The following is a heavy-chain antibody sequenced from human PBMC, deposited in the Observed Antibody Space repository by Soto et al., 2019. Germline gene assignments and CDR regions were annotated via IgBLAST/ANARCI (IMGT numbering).Heavy chain of an antibody. CDR2: IIPILGIA. CDR3: ARDQAAAVDSYYCMDV. J-gene: IGHJ6*02. CDR1: GGTFSSYT. D-gene: IGHD6-13*01. V-gene: IGHV1-69*08. Sequence: QVQLVQSGAEVKKPGSSVKVSCKASGGTFSSYTISWVRQAPGQGLEWMGRIIPILGIANYAQKFQGRVTITADKSTSTAYMELSSLRSEDTAVYYCARDQAAAVDSYYCMDVWGQGTTVTVAS.